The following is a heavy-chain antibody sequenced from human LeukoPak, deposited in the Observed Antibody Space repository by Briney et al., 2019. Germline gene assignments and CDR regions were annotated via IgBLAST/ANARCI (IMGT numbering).Heavy chain of an antibody. Sequence: ASVKVSCKASGYTFTGYYMHWVRQAPGQGLEWMGWINPNSGGTNYAQKFQGRVTMTRDTSISTAYMELSRLRSDDTAVYYCARVPFRIFGVVTFFDYWGQGTLVTVSS. CDR1: GYTFTGYY. CDR2: INPNSGGT. J-gene: IGHJ4*02. V-gene: IGHV1-2*02. CDR3: ARVPFRIFGVVTFFDY. D-gene: IGHD3-3*01.